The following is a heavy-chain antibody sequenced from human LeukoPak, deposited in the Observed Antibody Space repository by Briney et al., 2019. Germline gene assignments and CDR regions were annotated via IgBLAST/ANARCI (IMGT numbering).Heavy chain of an antibody. CDR3: ARVYGSGSYGLVFDY. D-gene: IGHD3-10*01. J-gene: IGHJ4*02. CDR2: IYYSGST. CDR1: GGSISSYY. Sequence: PSETLSLTCTVSGGSISSYYWSWVRQPPGKGLEWIGYIYYSGSTNYNPSLKSRVTISVDTSKNQFSLKLSSVTAADTAVYYCARVYGSGSYGLVFDYWGQGTLVTVSS. V-gene: IGHV4-59*01.